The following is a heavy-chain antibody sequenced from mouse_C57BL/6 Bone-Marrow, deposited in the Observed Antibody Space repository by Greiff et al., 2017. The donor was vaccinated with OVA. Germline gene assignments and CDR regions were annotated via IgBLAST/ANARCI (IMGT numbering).Heavy chain of an antibody. D-gene: IGHD2-2*01. V-gene: IGHV5-6*02. CDR2: ISSGGSYT. CDR1: GFTFSSYG. CDR3: ARQTTMVTHFDY. Sequence: DVKLVESGGDLVKPGGSLKLSCAASGFTFSSYGMSWVRQTPDKRLEWVATISSGGSYTYYPDSVKGRFTISRDNAKNTLYLQMSSLKSEDTAMYYCARQTTMVTHFDYWGQGTTLTVSS. J-gene: IGHJ2*01.